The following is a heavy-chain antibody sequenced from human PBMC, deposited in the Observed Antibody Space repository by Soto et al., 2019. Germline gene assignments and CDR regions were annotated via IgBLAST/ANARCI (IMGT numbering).Heavy chain of an antibody. CDR1: GYTFTGYW. D-gene: IGHD2-15*01. V-gene: IGHV5-51*01. Sequence: GESLKISYKGFGYTFTGYWIGWVRQMPGKGLEWMGIIYPGDSDTRYSPSFQGQVTISADKSISTAYLQWSSLKASDTAMYYYAQGVVAATAFDYWGQGTLVTVPQ. CDR3: AQGVVAATAFDY. CDR2: IYPGDSDT. J-gene: IGHJ4*02.